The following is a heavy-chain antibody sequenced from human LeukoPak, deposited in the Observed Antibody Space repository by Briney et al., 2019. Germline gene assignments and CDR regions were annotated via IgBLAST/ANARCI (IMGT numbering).Heavy chain of an antibody. CDR3: ARGYYDSSGERGAFVI. CDR1: GFTFSSYS. V-gene: IGHV3-21*01. J-gene: IGHJ3*02. CDR2: ISSSSSYI. Sequence: PGGSLRLSCAASGFTFSSYSMNWVRRAPGKGLEWVSSISSSSSYIYYADSVKGRFTISRDNAKNSLYLQMNSLRAEDTAVYYCARGYYDSSGERGAFVIWGQGTMVTVSS. D-gene: IGHD3-22*01.